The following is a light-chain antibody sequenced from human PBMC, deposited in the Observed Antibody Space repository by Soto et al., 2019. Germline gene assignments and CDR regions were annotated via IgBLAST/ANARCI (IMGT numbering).Light chain of an antibody. V-gene: IGKV2-28*01. Sequence: DIVMTQSPLSLPVTPGEPASISCRSSQSLLHSSEHTGLDCSLQKPGQSPQLLIYFGSNRASGVPDRFSGSGSGTDFTLKISRVEAEDVGLYYCMQTLQTPLTFGGGTKVEIK. CDR2: FGS. J-gene: IGKJ4*01. CDR1: QSLLHSSEHTG. CDR3: MQTLQTPLT.